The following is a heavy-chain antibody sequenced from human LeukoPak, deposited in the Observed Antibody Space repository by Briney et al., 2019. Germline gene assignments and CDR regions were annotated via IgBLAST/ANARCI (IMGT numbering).Heavy chain of an antibody. D-gene: IGHD4-17*01. Sequence: PGGSLRLSCAASGFTFSSYAMSWVRQAPGKGLEWVSYISSSSSTIYYADSVKGRFTISRDNAKNSLYLQMNSLRAEDTAVYYCARGYGDYYDYWGQGALVTVSS. CDR1: GFTFSSYA. CDR3: ARGYGDYYDY. V-gene: IGHV3-48*01. CDR2: ISSSSSTI. J-gene: IGHJ4*02.